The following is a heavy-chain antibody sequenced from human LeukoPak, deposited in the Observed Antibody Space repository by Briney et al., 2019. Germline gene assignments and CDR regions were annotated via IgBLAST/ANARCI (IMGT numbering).Heavy chain of an antibody. CDR2: INPNSGGT. V-gene: IGHV1-2*04. CDR1: GGTFSSYA. D-gene: IGHD7-27*01. CDR3: AREVAWGPNPFFDY. J-gene: IGHJ4*02. Sequence: ASVKVSCKASGGTFSSYAISWVRQAPGQWLEWMGWINPNSGGTNYAQKFQGWVTMTRDTSISTAYMELSRLRSDDAAVYYCAREVAWGPNPFFDYWGQGTLVTVSS.